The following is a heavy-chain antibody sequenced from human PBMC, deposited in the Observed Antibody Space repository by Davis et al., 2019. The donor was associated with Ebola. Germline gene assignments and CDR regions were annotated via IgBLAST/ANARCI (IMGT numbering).Heavy chain of an antibody. CDR1: GLTFSDSA. V-gene: IGHV3-73*01. Sequence: PGGSLRPSCLVSGLTFSDSAIHWVRQASGKGLEWIGTIRTKPNNYATTYAESMKGRVTISRDDSRDTAYLQINNLKAEDTAVYYCTRPVEANWFDPWGQGTLVTVSS. D-gene: IGHD4-23*01. CDR2: IRTKPNNYAT. J-gene: IGHJ5*02. CDR3: TRPVEANWFDP.